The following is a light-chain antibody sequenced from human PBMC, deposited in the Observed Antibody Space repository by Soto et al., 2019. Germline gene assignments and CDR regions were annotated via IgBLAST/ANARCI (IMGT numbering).Light chain of an antibody. CDR1: DSNIGSNT. CDR2: SNN. Sequence: QSVLTQPPSASGTPGQRGTISCSGGDSNIGSNTVNWYQQLPGTAPKLLIYSNNQRPSGVPDRFSGSKSGTSASLAISGLQSEDEADYYCAAWDDSLNGHVVFGGGTKVTVL. CDR3: AAWDDSLNGHVV. J-gene: IGLJ2*01. V-gene: IGLV1-44*01.